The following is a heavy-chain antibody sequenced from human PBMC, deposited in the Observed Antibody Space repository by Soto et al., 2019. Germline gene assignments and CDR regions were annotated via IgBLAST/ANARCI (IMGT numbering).Heavy chain of an antibody. CDR1: GGSFSSSSHY. Sequence: SETLSLTCTVFGGSFSSSSHYWGWIRQPPGKGLEWLGTMFYFGSTYYNTSLESRVTISVDPSKNQFSLKLSSVTAADTAVYYCAAAGTIYYYGMDVWGQGTTVTV. J-gene: IGHJ6*02. CDR3: AAAGTIYYYGMDV. V-gene: IGHV4-39*01. CDR2: MFYFGST. D-gene: IGHD6-13*01.